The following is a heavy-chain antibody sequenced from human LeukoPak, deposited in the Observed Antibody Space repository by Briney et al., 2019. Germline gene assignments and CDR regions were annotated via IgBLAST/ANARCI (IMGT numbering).Heavy chain of an antibody. CDR3: ARDVGAMFRCVIPLVF. V-gene: IGHV3-7*01. D-gene: IGHD3-10*01. J-gene: IGHJ4*02. CDR1: GFTFVSYW. Sequence: GGSLRLSCAVSGFTFVSYWISWVRQAPGRGLEWVANIKQDGSAKYYVDSVKGRFTISRDNTKNSLYLPMNSLRAEDTAVYYCARDVGAMFRCVIPLVFGGEGILVTVSS. CDR2: IKQDGSAK.